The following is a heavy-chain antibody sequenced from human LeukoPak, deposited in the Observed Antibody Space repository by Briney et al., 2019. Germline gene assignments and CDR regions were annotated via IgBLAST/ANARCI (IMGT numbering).Heavy chain of an antibody. CDR2: ISSSSSYI. CDR1: GFTFSSYS. D-gene: IGHD6-6*01. V-gene: IGHV3-21*01. J-gene: IGHJ4*02. Sequence: GGSLRLSCAASGFTFSSYSMNWVRQAPGKGLEWVSSISSSSSYIYYADSVKGRFTISRDNAKNSLYLQMNSLRAEDTAVYYCARGEGSSWGSLDYWGQGTLVTVSS. CDR3: ARGEGSSWGSLDY.